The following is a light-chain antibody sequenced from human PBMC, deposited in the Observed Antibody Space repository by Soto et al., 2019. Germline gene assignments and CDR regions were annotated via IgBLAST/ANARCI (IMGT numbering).Light chain of an antibody. CDR3: QQSHSIPIS. CDR2: DAS. CDR1: QSIGNS. J-gene: IGKJ3*01. Sequence: DIPMTQSPSSLSASVGDRVTITCRASQSIGNSLIWYQQKPGKAPNLLIYDASSLQTGVPSRFSGSGSGTDFALTISSLQPEEFATYYCQQSHSIPISFGPGTKLHVK. V-gene: IGKV1-39*01.